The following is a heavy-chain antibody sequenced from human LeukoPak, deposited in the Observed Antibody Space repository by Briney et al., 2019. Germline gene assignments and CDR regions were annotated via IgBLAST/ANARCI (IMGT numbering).Heavy chain of an antibody. D-gene: IGHD3-16*01. V-gene: IGHV6-1*01. CDR3: ASSSLRGSDAFDI. J-gene: IGHJ3*02. CDR1: GDSVSNNNAA. Sequence: SQALSLTCAISGDSVSNNNAAWNWIRQSPSRGLEWLGRTYYRSKWYTDYAVSVSSRITINPDASKNQFSLQLNSVTPEDTAVYYCASSSLRGSDAFDIWGQGTMVTVSS. CDR2: TYYRSKWYT.